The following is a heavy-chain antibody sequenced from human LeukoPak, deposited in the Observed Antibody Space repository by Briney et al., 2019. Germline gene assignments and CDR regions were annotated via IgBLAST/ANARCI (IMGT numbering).Heavy chain of an antibody. CDR1: GGTFSSYA. V-gene: IGHV1-69*13. Sequence: SVKVSCKASGGTFSSYAISWVRQAPGQGLEWMGRIIPIFGIANYAQKFQGRVTITADESTSTAYMELSSLRSEDTAVYYCARARDPGDHRGIFSAFNIWAKGTMVTVSS. CDR3: ARARDPGDHRGIFSAFNI. CDR2: IIPIFGIA. J-gene: IGHJ3*02. D-gene: IGHD2-21*01.